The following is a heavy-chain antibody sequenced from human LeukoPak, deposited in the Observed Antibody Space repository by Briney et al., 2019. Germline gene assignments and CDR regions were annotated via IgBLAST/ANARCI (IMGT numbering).Heavy chain of an antibody. D-gene: IGHD5-18*01. J-gene: IGHJ6*03. CDR2: IIPIFGTA. V-gene: IGHV1-69*05. Sequence: SVKVSCKASGGTFSSYAISWVRQAPGQGLERMGGIIPIFGTANYAQKFQGRVTITTDESTSTAYMELSSLRSEDTAVYYCARNAGGIYSYGFYYYYYMDVWGKGTTVTVSS. CDR3: ARNAGGIYSYGFYYYYYMDV. CDR1: GGTFSSYA.